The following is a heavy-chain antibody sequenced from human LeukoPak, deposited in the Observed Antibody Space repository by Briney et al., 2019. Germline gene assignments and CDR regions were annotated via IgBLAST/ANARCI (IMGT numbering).Heavy chain of an antibody. J-gene: IGHJ6*02. CDR3: ARDRTGFREAAAVRYGMDV. D-gene: IGHD6-13*01. CDR2: ISSSSSYI. V-gene: IGHV3-21*01. CDR1: GFTVSSNY. Sequence: PGGSLRLSCAASGFTVSSNYMNWVRQAPGKGLEWVSSISSSSSYIYYADSVKGRFTISRDNAKNSLYLQMNSLRAEDTAVYYCARDRTGFREAAAVRYGMDVWGQGTTVTVSS.